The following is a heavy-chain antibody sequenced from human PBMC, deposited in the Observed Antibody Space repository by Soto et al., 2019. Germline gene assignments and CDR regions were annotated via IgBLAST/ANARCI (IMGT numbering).Heavy chain of an antibody. CDR2: TSGNDGTT. V-gene: IGHV3-23*01. CDR1: GFTAPSYA. D-gene: IGHD6-19*01. CDR3: AKYSSAWYGYFDY. Sequence: GGSLRLSCAASGFTAPSYAMSWVRQAPGKGLEWISATSGNDGTTYYADSVKGRFTISRDISKNTLYLQIDSLRAEDTAVYYCAKYSSAWYGYFDYWGQGTLVTVSS. J-gene: IGHJ4*02.